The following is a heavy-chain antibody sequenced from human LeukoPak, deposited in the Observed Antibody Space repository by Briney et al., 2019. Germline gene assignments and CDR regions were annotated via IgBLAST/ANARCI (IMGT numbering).Heavy chain of an antibody. CDR3: ARRPAAGGFDY. D-gene: IGHD6-13*01. CDR1: GGSISSSSYY. J-gene: IGHJ4*02. CDR2: IYYSGST. V-gene: IGHV4-39*01. Sequence: PSETLSLTCTVSGGSISSSSYYWGWIRQPPGKGLEWIGSIYYSGSTYYNPSLKSRVTISVDTSKNQFSLKLSSVTAADTAVYYCARRPAAGGFDYWDQGTLVTVSS.